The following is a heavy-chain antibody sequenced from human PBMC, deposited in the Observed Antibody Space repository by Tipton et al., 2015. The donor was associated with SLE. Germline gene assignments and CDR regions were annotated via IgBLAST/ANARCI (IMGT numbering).Heavy chain of an antibody. V-gene: IGHV4-34*01. J-gene: IGHJ4*02. CDR3: ASLRYGSGSFDY. CDR2: INHSGST. Sequence: TLSLTCAVYGGSFSGYYWSWIRQPPGKGLEWIGEINHSGSTNYNPSLKSRVTISVDTSKNQFSLKLSSVTAADTAVYYCASLRYGSGSFDYWGQGTLVTVSS. CDR1: GGSFSGYY. D-gene: IGHD3-10*01.